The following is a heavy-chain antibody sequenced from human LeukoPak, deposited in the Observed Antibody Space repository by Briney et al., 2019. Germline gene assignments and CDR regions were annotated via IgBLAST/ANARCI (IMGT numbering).Heavy chain of an antibody. CDR3: ARSSGDYSHRRFDY. Sequence: SSETLSLTCTVSGGSISSNINYWGWIRQPPGKGLEWIGSIYYSGITYYIPSLKSRVTISLDTSKNQFSLTVTSVTAADTAVYCCARSSGDYSHRRFDYWGQGTVVTVSS. V-gene: IGHV4-39*07. CDR1: GGSISSNINY. J-gene: IGHJ4*02. D-gene: IGHD1-26*01. CDR2: IYYSGIT.